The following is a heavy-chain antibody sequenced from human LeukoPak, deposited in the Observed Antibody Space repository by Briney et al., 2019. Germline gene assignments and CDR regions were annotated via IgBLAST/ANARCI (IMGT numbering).Heavy chain of an antibody. Sequence: ASVKVSCKASGYTFTGHYIHWVRQAPGQGLEWMGWINPKNAGTNYAQKFQGRVTMTRDTSAGTAYMELSRLRSDDSAVYYCARTLYIAAAPGGFDYWGQGTLVAVSS. CDR3: ARTLYIAAAPGGFDY. CDR2: INPKNAGT. V-gene: IGHV1-2*02. D-gene: IGHD6-13*01. CDR1: GYTFTGHY. J-gene: IGHJ4*02.